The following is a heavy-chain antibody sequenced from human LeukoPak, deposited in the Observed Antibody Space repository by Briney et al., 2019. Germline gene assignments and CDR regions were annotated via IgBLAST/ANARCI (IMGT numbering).Heavy chain of an antibody. CDR3: AREGGFYRPLDY. CDR2: VHLDGRT. D-gene: IGHD3-3*01. CDR1: GGSVINTNW. Sequence: SETLSLTCGVSGGSVINTNWWTWVRQPPGKGLEWIGEVHLDGRTNYDPSLESRLTMSVDVSENQVSLKLTSVTAAGTAVYYCAREGGFYRPLDYSGQGTLVTVSS. V-gene: IGHV4-4*02. J-gene: IGHJ4*02.